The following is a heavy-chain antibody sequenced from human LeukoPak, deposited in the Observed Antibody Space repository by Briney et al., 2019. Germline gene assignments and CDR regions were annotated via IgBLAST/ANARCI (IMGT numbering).Heavy chain of an antibody. CDR2: IYYSGST. Sequence: SETLTLTCTVSGDSISSYYWSWIRQPPGMGLEWIGYIYYSGSTNYNPSLKSRVTISVDTSKNQFSLKLSSVTAAYTAVYYCARELVVPAAMVGYYYYYGMDVWGKGTTVTVSS. V-gene: IGHV4-59*01. D-gene: IGHD2-2*01. CDR1: GDSISSYY. CDR3: ARELVVPAAMVGYYYYYGMDV. J-gene: IGHJ6*04.